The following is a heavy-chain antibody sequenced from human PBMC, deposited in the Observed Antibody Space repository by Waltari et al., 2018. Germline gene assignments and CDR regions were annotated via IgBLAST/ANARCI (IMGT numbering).Heavy chain of an antibody. CDR2: IRYDGSKK. CDR1: GFTFSSYG. D-gene: IGHD1-26*01. V-gene: IGHV3-30*02. J-gene: IGHJ6*04. Sequence: QVQLVESGGGVVQPGGSLRLSCAASGFTFSSYGMHWVRQAPGKGLEWVAFIRYDGSKKYYTDSVKGRFTISRDNSKNTLYLQMNSLRAEDTAVYYCAKDLGDLWGKGTTVTVSS. CDR3: AKDLGDL.